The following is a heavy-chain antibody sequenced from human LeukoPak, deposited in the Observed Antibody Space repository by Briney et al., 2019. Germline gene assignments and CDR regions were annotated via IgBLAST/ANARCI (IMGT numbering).Heavy chain of an antibody. CDR3: ARRPITVTTRGGVFGYYMDV. CDR1: GYSISSVYY. J-gene: IGHJ6*03. Sequence: SETLSLTCAVSGYSISSVYYWGWIRQPPGKGLEWIGSINHSGSTYYNPSLKSRVTISVDTSKNQFSLKLSSVTAADTAVYYCARRPITVTTRGGVFGYYMDVWGKGTTVTVSS. D-gene: IGHD4-11*01. CDR2: INHSGST. V-gene: IGHV4-38-2*01.